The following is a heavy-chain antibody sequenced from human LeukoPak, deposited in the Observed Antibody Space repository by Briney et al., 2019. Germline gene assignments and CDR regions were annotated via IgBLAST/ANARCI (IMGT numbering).Heavy chain of an antibody. V-gene: IGHV3-53*01. CDR1: GFTVSSNY. CDR2: IYSGGST. CDR3: ARDAIPQGYSYGHGY. D-gene: IGHD5-18*01. J-gene: IGHJ4*02. Sequence: PGGSLRLSCAASGFTVSSNYMSWVRQAPGKGLEWVSVIYSGGSTYYADSVKGRFTISRDNSKNTLYLQMNSLRDEDTAVYYCARDAIPQGYSYGHGYWGQGTLVTVSS.